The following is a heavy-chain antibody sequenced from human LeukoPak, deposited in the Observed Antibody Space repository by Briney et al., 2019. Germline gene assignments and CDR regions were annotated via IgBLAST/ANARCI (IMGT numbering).Heavy chain of an antibody. CDR2: IYYSGST. V-gene: IGHV4-59*01. Sequence: SETLSLTCTASGGSISSYYWSWIRQPPGKGLEWIGYIYYSGSTNYNPSLKSRVTISVDTSKNQFSLKLSSVTAADTAVYYCAREGIMVRGVIITRWFDPWGQGTLVTVSS. J-gene: IGHJ5*02. CDR3: AREGIMVRGVIITRWFDP. CDR1: GGSISSYY. D-gene: IGHD3-10*01.